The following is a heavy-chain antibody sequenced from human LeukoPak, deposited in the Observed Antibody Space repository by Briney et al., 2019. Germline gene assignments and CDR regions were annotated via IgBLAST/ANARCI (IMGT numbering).Heavy chain of an antibody. CDR1: GGTFSSYA. CDR3: ARERYDFWSGYWFDY. V-gene: IGHV1-69*05. J-gene: IGHJ4*02. D-gene: IGHD3-3*01. Sequence: SVKVSCKASGGTFSSYAISWVRQAPGQGLEWMGGIIPIFGTANYARKFQGRVTITTDESTSTADMELSSLRSEDTAVYYCARERYDFWSGYWFDYWGQGTLVTVSS. CDR2: IIPIFGTA.